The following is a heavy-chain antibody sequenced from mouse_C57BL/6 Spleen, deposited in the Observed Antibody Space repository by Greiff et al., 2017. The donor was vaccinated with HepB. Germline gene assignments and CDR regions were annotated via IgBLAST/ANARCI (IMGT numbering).Heavy chain of an antibody. Sequence: QVHVKQSGAELVRPGASVKLSCKASGYTFTDYYINWVKQRPGQGLEWIARIYPGSGNTYYNEKFKGKATLTAEKSSSTAYMQLSSLTSEDSAVYFCARGDYYGSSLYWYFDVWGTGTTVTVSS. J-gene: IGHJ1*03. D-gene: IGHD1-1*01. CDR3: ARGDYYGSSLYWYFDV. V-gene: IGHV1-76*01. CDR1: GYTFTDYY. CDR2: IYPGSGNT.